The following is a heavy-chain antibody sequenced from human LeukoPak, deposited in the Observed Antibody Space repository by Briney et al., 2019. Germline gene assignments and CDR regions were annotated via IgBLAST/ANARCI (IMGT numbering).Heavy chain of an antibody. V-gene: IGHV1-2*02. CDR2: INPNSGGT. CDR3: ARGPFDYYDRTQTYMDV. D-gene: IGHD3-22*01. CDR1: GYTFTGYY. Sequence: ASVKVSCKASGYTFTGYYMHWVRQAPGQGLEWMGWINPNSGGTNYARKFQGRVTMTRDTSISTAYMELSRLRSDDTAVYYCARGPFDYYDRTQTYMDVWGKGTTVTVSS. J-gene: IGHJ6*03.